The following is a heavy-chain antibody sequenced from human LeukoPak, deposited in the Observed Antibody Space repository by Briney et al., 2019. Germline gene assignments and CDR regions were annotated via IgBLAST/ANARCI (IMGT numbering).Heavy chain of an antibody. CDR1: GGTFSSYA. D-gene: IGHD5-18*01. CDR3: ARDLGYGYGYLDY. J-gene: IGHJ4*02. Sequence: VKVSCKASGGTFSSYAISWVRQAPGQGLEWMGGIIPIFGTANYAQKFQGRVTITTDESTSTAYMELSSLRSEDTAVYYCARDLGYGYGYLDYRGQGTLVTVSS. V-gene: IGHV1-69*05. CDR2: IIPIFGTA.